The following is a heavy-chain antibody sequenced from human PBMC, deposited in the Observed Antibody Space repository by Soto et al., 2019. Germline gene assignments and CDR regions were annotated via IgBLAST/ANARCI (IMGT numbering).Heavy chain of an antibody. J-gene: IGHJ4*02. CDR2: IRTKPNSSAT. D-gene: IGHD3-3*01. CDR1: GFIFRGSA. CDR3: ARGVYAFWCGHPKELDY. V-gene: IGHV3-73*02. Sequence: EVQLVESGGGLVQRGGSLKLSCAASGFIFRGSAMHWVRQASGKGLEWVGRIRTKPNSSATAYVVWVKGRFTISRDDSRITAYLQMNSLKTEDTAVYYCARGVYAFWCGHPKELDYWGQGTVVTVSS.